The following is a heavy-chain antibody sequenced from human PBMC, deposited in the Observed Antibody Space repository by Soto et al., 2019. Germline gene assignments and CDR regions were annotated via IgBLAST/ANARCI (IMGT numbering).Heavy chain of an antibody. V-gene: IGHV4-34*01. CDR2: INHSGST. CDR3: ARGQYCSGGSCYDYYYYMDV. Sequence: PSETLSLTCAVYGGSFSGYYWSWIRQPPGKGLEWIGEINHSGSTNYNPSLKSRVTISVDTSKNQFSLKLSSVTAADTAVYYCARGQYCSGGSCYDYYYYMDVWGKGTTVTVSS. CDR1: GGSFSGYY. D-gene: IGHD2-15*01. J-gene: IGHJ6*03.